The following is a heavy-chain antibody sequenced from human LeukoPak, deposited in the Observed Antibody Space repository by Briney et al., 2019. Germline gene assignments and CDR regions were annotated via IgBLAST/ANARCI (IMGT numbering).Heavy chain of an antibody. CDR1: GYTFTSFD. Sequence: ASVKVSSKASGYTFTSFDINWVRQATGQGPEWMGWMNPGSGNTGYAQRFRGRVTMTRDTSISTAYLELSSLTSEDTAVYYCASHTYYLSSGSFGHWGQGTLVTVSS. V-gene: IGHV1-8*01. J-gene: IGHJ4*02. D-gene: IGHD3-10*01. CDR3: ASHTYYLSSGSFGH. CDR2: MNPGSGNT.